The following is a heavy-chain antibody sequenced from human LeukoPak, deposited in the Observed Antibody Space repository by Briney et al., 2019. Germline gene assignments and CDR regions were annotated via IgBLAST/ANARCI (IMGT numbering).Heavy chain of an antibody. CDR3: ARLRFVSWYGAFDI. CDR1: GGSISSYY. CDR2: IYYSGST. J-gene: IGHJ3*02. D-gene: IGHD6-13*01. V-gene: IGHV4-59*08. Sequence: PSETLSLTCTVSGGSISSYYWSWIRQPPGKGLEWIGYIYYSGSTNYNPSLKSRVTISVDTSKNQFSLKLSSVTAADTAVYYCARLRFVSWYGAFDIWGQGTMVTVSS.